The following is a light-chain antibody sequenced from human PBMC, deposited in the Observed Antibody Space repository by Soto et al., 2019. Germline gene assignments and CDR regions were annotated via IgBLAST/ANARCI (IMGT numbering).Light chain of an antibody. CDR2: GAS. V-gene: IGKV3-20*01. J-gene: IGKJ3*01. Sequence: EIVLTQSPGTLSLSPGERATLSCRASQSVSSGYLAWYQQKPGQAPRLLIYGASSRATGVPDRFSGSGSGTDFTLTISRLEPEYFAVYYCQQYGSSPTFGRGTKVDIK. CDR1: QSVSSGY. CDR3: QQYGSSPT.